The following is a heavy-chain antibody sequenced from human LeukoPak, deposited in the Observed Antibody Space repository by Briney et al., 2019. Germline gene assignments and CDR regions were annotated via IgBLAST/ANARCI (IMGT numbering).Heavy chain of an antibody. CDR1: GFTFSSFA. J-gene: IGHJ5*02. Sequence: GGSLRLSCAASGFTFSSFAMSWVRQAPGKGLVWVSRINSDGSSTTYADSVKGRFTISRDNAKNTLYLQMNSLRAEDTAVYYCARARGLGYGDYVRWFDPWGQGTLVTVSS. CDR3: ARARGLGYGDYVRWFDP. D-gene: IGHD4-17*01. V-gene: IGHV3-74*01. CDR2: INSDGSST.